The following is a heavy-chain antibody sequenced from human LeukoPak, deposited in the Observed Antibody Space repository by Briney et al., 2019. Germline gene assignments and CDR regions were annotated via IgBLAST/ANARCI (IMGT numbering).Heavy chain of an antibody. CDR1: GFTFSSYG. CDR3: ATTLEEYIVVVTAMNY. Sequence: GGSLRLSCAASGFTFSSYGMHWVRQAPGKGLEWVAVISYDGSNKYYADSVKGRFTISRDNSKNTLYLQMNSLRAEDTAVYYCATTLEEYIVVVTAMNYWGQGTLVTVSS. J-gene: IGHJ4*02. D-gene: IGHD2-21*02. V-gene: IGHV3-30*03. CDR2: ISYDGSNK.